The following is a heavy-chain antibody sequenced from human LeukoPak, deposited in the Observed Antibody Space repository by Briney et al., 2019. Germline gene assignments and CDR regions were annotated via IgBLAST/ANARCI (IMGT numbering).Heavy chain of an antibody. CDR3: ANYYNITTIVVVINYAFDI. CDR1: GFTFDDYA. D-gene: IGHD3-22*01. CDR2: ISGDGGSS. V-gene: IGHV3-43*02. Sequence: GGSLRLSCAASGFTFDDYAMHWVRHAPGKGLEWVSLISGDGGSSYYADSVKGRFTISRDNSKNSLYLQMNSLRTEDTAYYDCANYYNITTIVVVINYAFDIWGQGTMVTVSS. J-gene: IGHJ3*02.